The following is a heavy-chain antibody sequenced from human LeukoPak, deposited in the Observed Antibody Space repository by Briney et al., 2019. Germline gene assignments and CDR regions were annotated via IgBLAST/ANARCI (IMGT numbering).Heavy chain of an antibody. Sequence: SETLSLTCTVSGGSISSYYWSWIRQPAGQGLEWVGCIYTSGSTNYSPSLNSRVPMSVDTSKNQFSLELSSVTPADTAVYYCAREIAVARRTYYFDYWGQGTLVTVSS. D-gene: IGHD6-19*01. CDR1: GGSISSYY. CDR3: AREIAVARRTYYFDY. CDR2: IYTSGST. J-gene: IGHJ4*02. V-gene: IGHV4-4*07.